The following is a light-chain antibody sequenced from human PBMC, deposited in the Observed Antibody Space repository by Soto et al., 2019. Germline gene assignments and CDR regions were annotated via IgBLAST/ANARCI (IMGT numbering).Light chain of an antibody. CDR3: QQRNSWPLP. CDR2: DAS. V-gene: IGKV3-11*01. Sequence: EIVLTQSPATLSLSPGERATLSCRASQNVGGYLAWYQQKPGQAPRLLISDASNRAAGIPARFSGIGSGTDVTLTISSLEPEDFAVYYCQQRNSWPLPFGGGTKVEIK. J-gene: IGKJ4*01. CDR1: QNVGGY.